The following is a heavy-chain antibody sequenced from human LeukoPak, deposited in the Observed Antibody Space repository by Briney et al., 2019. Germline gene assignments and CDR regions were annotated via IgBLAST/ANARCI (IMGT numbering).Heavy chain of an antibody. J-gene: IGHJ4*02. D-gene: IGHD4-23*01. CDR3: ARNSKGMSN. CDR1: GFTFTNYG. Sequence: GGSLRLSCVASGFTFTNYGMMWVRQAPGKGLAWVSYINSDGRSTTYADSVKGRFTISRDNAKNTLYLQMSSLRAEDTAMYYCARNSKGMSNWGQGTLLTVSS. CDR2: INSDGRST. V-gene: IGHV3-74*01.